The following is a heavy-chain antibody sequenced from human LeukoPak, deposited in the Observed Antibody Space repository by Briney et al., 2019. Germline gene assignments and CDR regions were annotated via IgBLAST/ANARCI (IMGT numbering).Heavy chain of an antibody. D-gene: IGHD3-10*01. CDR3: ARTSSMVRGVIGGFLRY. V-gene: IGHV4-38-2*01. CDR2: IYHSGST. Sequence: PSETLSLTCAVSGYSISSGYYWGWIRQPPGKGLEWIGSIYHSGSTYYNPSLKSRVIISVDTSKNQFSLKLSSVTAADTAVYYCARTSSMVRGVIGGFLRYWGQGTLVTVSS. CDR1: GYSISSGYY. J-gene: IGHJ4*02.